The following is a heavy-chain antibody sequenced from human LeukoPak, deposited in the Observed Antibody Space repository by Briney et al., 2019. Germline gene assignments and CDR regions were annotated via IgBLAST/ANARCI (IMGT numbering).Heavy chain of an antibody. CDR1: GFTFSSYG. CDR3: AKDARVTMVPGVSYYFDY. J-gene: IGHJ4*02. V-gene: IGHV3-30*02. Sequence: GGSLRLSCAASGFTFSSYGMHWVRQAPGKGLEWVAFIRYDGSNKYYADSVKGRFTISRDNSKNTLYLQMNSLRAEDTAVYYCAKDARVTMVPGVSYYFDYWGQGTLVTVSS. CDR2: IRYDGSNK. D-gene: IGHD3-10*01.